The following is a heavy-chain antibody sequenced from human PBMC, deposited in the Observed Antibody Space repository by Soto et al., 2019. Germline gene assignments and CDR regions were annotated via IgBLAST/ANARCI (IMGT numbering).Heavy chain of an antibody. CDR2: INPHGGST. Sequence: ASVKVSCKAPRDNFTSYYINWVRQAPGQGLEWMGVINPHGGSTAYAKKFKGRVTLTRDTSASTVYMEVSSLTSEDTAMYYCARSSGGNFGIIIEGTNWFAPWGQGTLVTVSS. CDR3: ARSSGGNFGIIIEGTNWFAP. D-gene: IGHD1-26*01. J-gene: IGHJ5*02. V-gene: IGHV1-46*01. CDR1: RDNFTSYY.